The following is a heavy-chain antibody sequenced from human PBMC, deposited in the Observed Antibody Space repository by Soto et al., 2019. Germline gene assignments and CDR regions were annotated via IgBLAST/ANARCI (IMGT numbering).Heavy chain of an antibody. Sequence: ASVKVSCKASGYTFTSYDINWVRQATGQGLEWMGWMNPNSGNTGYAQKFQGRVTMTRNTSISTAYMELSSLRSEDTAVYYCASRLCRGQCSSTSCYVDYWGQGTLVTVSS. CDR1: GYTFTSYD. J-gene: IGHJ4*02. D-gene: IGHD2-2*01. V-gene: IGHV1-8*01. CDR2: MNPNSGNT. CDR3: ASRLCRGQCSSTSCYVDY.